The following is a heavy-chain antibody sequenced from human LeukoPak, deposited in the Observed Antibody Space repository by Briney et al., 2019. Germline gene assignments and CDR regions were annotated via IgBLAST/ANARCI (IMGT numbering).Heavy chain of an antibody. J-gene: IGHJ4*02. Sequence: SETLSLTCTVSGYSISSSSYYWGWIRQPPGKGLEWIGSIYYSGSTYYNPSLKSRVTISVDTSKNQFSLKLSSVTAADTAVYYCARLGPTDSWGQGTLVTVSS. V-gene: IGHV4-39*01. CDR3: ARLGPTDS. CDR2: IYYSGST. CDR1: GYSISSSSYY.